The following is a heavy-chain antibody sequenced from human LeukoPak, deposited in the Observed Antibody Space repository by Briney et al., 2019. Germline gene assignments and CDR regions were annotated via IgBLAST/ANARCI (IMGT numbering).Heavy chain of an antibody. CDR1: GFTFSSYW. D-gene: IGHD2-21*01. J-gene: IGHJ3*02. CDR3: AREGLWVGPDSGKTRHPYWEI. V-gene: IGHV3-7*04. CDR2: IKQDGSDK. Sequence: GGSLRLSCAASGFTFSSYWMSWVRQAPGKGLQWVANIKQDGSDKYYVDSVKGRFTISRDNAKNSLNLQMSSLRAEDTAVYYCAREGLWVGPDSGKTRHPYWEIWGQGTMVTVSS.